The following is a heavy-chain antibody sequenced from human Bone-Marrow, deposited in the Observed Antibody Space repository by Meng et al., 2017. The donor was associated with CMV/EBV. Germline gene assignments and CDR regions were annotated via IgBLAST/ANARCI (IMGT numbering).Heavy chain of an antibody. CDR3: AKDKIMTETQPRATYGLDV. D-gene: IGHD3-9*01. Sequence: GGSRRFPCATPGFSFNEFGMHWVRQAPGKGLEWVALISFDGSDKYYGDFVKGRFTVSRDDSRNTVYLQMNSLRGEDTAVYYCAKDKIMTETQPRATYGLDVWGPGTTVTVSS. CDR1: GFSFNEFG. CDR2: ISFDGSDK. V-gene: IGHV3-33*05. J-gene: IGHJ6*02.